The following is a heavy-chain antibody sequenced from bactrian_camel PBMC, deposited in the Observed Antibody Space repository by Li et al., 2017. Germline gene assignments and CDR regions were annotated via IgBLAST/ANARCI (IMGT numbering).Heavy chain of an antibody. CDR2: LYAGFGIT. Sequence: SRRSSYAKTGFTVEGHCVAWFRQAPGKEREGVAALYAGFGITYYTDSVEGRFTISQDNANTVYLQMDSLEPEDTAMYFCFFFSSYGRH. D-gene: IGHD5*01. V-gene: IGHV3S25*01. J-gene: IGHJ7*01. CDR1: GFTVEGHC.